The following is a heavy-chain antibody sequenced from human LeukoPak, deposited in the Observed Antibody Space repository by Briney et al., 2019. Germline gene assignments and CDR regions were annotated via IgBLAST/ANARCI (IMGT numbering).Heavy chain of an antibody. V-gene: IGHV3-30*02. Sequence: GGSLRLSCAASGFTFSTYGMHWVRQAPGKGLEWVAFIRYDGRNKYYADSVKGRFTISRDNAKNSLYLQMNSLRAEDTAVYYCAKIPSRVVVTTTPWGQGTLVTVSS. CDR3: AKIPSRVVVTTTP. CDR1: GFTFSTYG. CDR2: IRYDGRNK. J-gene: IGHJ5*02. D-gene: IGHD2-21*02.